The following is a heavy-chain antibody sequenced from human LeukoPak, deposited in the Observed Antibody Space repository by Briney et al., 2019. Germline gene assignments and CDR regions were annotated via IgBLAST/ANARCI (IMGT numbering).Heavy chain of an antibody. J-gene: IGHJ4*02. CDR3: ARYCSGGSCSDY. Sequence: PGGSLRLSCAASGFTFSSSATSWVRQAPGKGLEWVSYISSSSTINYADSVKGRFTISRDNAKNSLYLQMNSLRDEDTAVYYCARYCSGGSCSDYWGQGTLVTVSS. V-gene: IGHV3-48*02. CDR2: ISSSSTI. D-gene: IGHD2-15*01. CDR1: GFTFSSSA.